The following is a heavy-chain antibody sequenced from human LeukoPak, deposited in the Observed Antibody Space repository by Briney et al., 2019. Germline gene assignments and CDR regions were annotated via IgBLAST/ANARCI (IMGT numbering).Heavy chain of an antibody. V-gene: IGHV3-21*01. CDR1: GFTFSRDA. Sequence: PGGSLRLSCAGSGFTFSRDAMNWVRQAPGKGLEWVSSINSRSTHTAYADSVKGRFTISRDNGNNSVFLQMNSLGVDDTAIYFGARGGGSYSYWGQGVRVTVSS. D-gene: IGHD1-26*01. CDR2: INSRSTHT. CDR3: ARGGGSYSY. J-gene: IGHJ4*02.